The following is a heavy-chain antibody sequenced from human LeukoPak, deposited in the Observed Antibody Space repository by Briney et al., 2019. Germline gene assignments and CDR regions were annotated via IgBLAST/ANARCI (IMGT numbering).Heavy chain of an antibody. V-gene: IGHV4-31*03. CDR3: ARGETGWSDY. CDR2: IYYSGST. D-gene: IGHD6-19*01. Sequence: SETLSLTCTVSGGSISSGGYYWSWIRQHPGKGLEWIGYIYYSGSTYYNPSLKSRVTISVDTSKNQFSLKLSSVTAADTAVYYCARGETGWSDYWGQGTLVTVPS. CDR1: GGSISSGGYY. J-gene: IGHJ4*02.